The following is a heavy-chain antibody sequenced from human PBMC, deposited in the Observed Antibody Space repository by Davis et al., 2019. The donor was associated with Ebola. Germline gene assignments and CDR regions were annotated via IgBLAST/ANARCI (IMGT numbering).Heavy chain of an antibody. CDR1: GGSISSSSYY. CDR2: IYYSGST. CDR3: ARHPNLWFGTSDWFDP. Sequence: PSETLSLTCTVSGGSISSSSYYWGWIRQPPGKGLEWIGSIYYSGSTYYNPSLKSRVTISVDTSKNQFSLKLSSVTAADTAVYYCARHPNLWFGTSDWFDPWGQGTLVTVSS. V-gene: IGHV4-39*01. J-gene: IGHJ5*02. D-gene: IGHD3-10*01.